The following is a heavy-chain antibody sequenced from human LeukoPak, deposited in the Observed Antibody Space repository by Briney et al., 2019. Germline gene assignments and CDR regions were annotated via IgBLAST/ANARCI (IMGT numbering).Heavy chain of an antibody. Sequence: ASVKVSCKASGYTFTSYDINWVRQATGQGLEWMGWMNPNSGNTGYAQKFQGRVTITTDESTSTAYMELSSLRSEDTAVYYCATNGGWLQFVGWGQGTLVTVSS. J-gene: IGHJ4*02. D-gene: IGHD5-24*01. V-gene: IGHV1-8*01. CDR3: ATNGGWLQFVG. CDR2: MNPNSGNT. CDR1: GYTFTSYD.